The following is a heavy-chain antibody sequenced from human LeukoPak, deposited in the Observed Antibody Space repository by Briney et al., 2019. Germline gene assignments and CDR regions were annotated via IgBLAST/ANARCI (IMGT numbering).Heavy chain of an antibody. CDR3: ASHSSGGYTVGPNYYYYMDV. CDR1: GGSISSSSYY. J-gene: IGHJ6*03. V-gene: IGHV4-39*07. CDR2: IYYSGST. D-gene: IGHD6-19*01. Sequence: SETLSLTCTVSGGSISSSSYYWGWIRQPPGKGLECIGGIYYSGSTYYNPSLKSRVTISVDTSKNQFSLKLSSVTAADTAAYYCASHSSGGYTVGPNYYYYMDVWGKGTTVTVSS.